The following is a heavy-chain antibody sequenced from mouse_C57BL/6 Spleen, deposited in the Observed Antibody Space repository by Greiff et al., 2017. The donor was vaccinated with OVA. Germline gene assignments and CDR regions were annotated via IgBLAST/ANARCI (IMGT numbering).Heavy chain of an antibody. CDR3: ARVDYYAMDY. J-gene: IGHJ4*01. Sequence: EVQLQQSGPGLVKPSQSLSLTCSVTGYSITSGYYWNWIRQFPGNKLEWMGYISYDGSNNYNPSLKNRISITRDTSENQFFLKLNSVTTEDTATYYCARVDYYAMDYWGQGTSVTVSS. CDR2: ISYDGSN. V-gene: IGHV3-6*01. CDR1: GYSITSGYY.